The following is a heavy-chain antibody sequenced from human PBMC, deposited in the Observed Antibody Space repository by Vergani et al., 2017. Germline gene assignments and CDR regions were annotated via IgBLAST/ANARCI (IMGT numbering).Heavy chain of an antibody. J-gene: IGHJ1*01. Sequence: QVHLVESWGGVVQPGRSLILSCVVSGFTSSYYGMHWVRQAPGKGLEWVAVISYDGTQKYYADSVKGRFTISRDNSKSTLYLQMNSLRTEDTAVYYCATKSXGTPGCQIGYFREWGQGTLVTVSS. CDR1: GFTSSYYG. D-gene: IGHD1-1*01. CDR3: ATKSXGTPGCQIGYFRE. V-gene: IGHV3-30*03. CDR2: ISYDGTQK.